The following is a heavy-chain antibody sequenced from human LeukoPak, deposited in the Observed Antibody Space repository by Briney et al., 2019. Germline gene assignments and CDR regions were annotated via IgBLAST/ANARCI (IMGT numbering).Heavy chain of an antibody. CDR3: ASLDY. J-gene: IGHJ4*02. Sequence: GGSLRLSCAACGCTFSIYWVHWVRQAPGKGLVWVSSINSDGSSTSYADSVKGRFTISRDNAKNTLYLQMNTLRAEDTAVYYSASLDYWGQGTPVTVSS. CDR1: GCTFSIYW. CDR2: INSDGSST. V-gene: IGHV3-74*01.